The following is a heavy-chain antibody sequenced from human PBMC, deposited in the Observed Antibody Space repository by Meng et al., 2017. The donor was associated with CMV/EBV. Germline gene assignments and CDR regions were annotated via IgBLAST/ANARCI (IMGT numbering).Heavy chain of an antibody. D-gene: IGHD6-19*01. V-gene: IGHV3-9*02. CDR3: AKEGGIAVADNYYYYGMDV. J-gene: IGHJ6*02. CDR1: GFTSDDYA. CDR2: ISWNSGSI. Sequence: GGSLRPSCPASGFTSDDYAMHWVRQAPGKGLEWVSGISWNSGSIGYADSVKGRFTISRDNAKNSLYLQMNSLRAEDTALYYCAKEGGIAVADNYYYYGMDVWGQGTTVTVSS.